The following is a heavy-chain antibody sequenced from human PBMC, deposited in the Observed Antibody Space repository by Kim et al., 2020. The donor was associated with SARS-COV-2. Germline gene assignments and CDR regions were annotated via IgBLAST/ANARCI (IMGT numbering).Heavy chain of an antibody. V-gene: IGHV4-59*13. Sequence: SETLSLTCAVSGDSMNNYYWTWIRQPPGKGLEWIGYIYYSGSTNYNPSLKSRVTMSVDTTKNQFSLRLSSVTAADTAVYYCARVSRGTYYYFDYWGQGT. J-gene: IGHJ4*02. CDR3: ARVSRGTYYYFDY. D-gene: IGHD1-26*01. CDR2: IYYSGST. CDR1: GDSMNNYY.